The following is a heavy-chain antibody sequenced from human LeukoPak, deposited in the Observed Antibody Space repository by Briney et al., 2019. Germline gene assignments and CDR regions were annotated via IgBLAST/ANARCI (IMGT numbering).Heavy chain of an antibody. V-gene: IGHV4-39*01. Sequence: SETLSLTCTVSGGSISSSNYYWGWIRQPPGKGLEWIGSMSYSGSTHYNPSLKSRVTISVYTSKNQFSLKLSSMTATDTAVYHCARGTHYYDRGGYGYFDYWGQGTLVTVSS. CDR1: GGSISSSNYY. D-gene: IGHD3-22*01. J-gene: IGHJ4*02. CDR2: MSYSGST. CDR3: ARGTHYYDRGGYGYFDY.